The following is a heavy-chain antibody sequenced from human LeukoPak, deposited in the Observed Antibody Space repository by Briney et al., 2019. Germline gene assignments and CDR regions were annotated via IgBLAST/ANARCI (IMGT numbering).Heavy chain of an antibody. CDR3: ARAGIAAVFDY. J-gene: IGHJ4*02. Sequence: PGGSLRLSCAASGFTFSNAWMSWVRQAPGRGLEWVGRIKGKTDGGTTDHTAPVKGRFTISRDDSKNTLDLQMNSLKTEDTAVYYCARAGIAAVFDYWGQGTLVTVSS. CDR2: IKGKTDGGTT. D-gene: IGHD6-13*01. V-gene: IGHV3-15*01. CDR1: GFTFSNAW.